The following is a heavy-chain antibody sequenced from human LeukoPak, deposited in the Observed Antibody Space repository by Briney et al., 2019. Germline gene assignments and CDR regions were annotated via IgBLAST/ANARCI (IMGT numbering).Heavy chain of an antibody. D-gene: IGHD1/OR15-1a*01. CDR2: INHSGST. J-gene: IGHJ6*03. CDR1: GGSISSYY. Sequence: SETLSLTCTVSGGSISSYYWSWIRQPPGKGLEWIGEINHSGSTNYNPSLKSRVTISVAASKSQFSLKLSSVTAADTAVYYCARRGEQYYYYYMDVWGKGTTVTISS. V-gene: IGHV4-34*01. CDR3: ARRGEQYYYYYMDV.